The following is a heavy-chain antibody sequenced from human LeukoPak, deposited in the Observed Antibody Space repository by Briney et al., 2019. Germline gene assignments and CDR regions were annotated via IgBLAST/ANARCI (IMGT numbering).Heavy chain of an antibody. J-gene: IGHJ4*02. CDR1: GGSISSYY. CDR3: ARGGGIVATSFSSSWYGVFDY. Sequence: SETLSLTCTVSGGSISSYYWSWTRQPPGKGLEWIGYIYYSGSTNYNPSLKSRVTISVDTSKNQFSLKLSSVTAADTAVYYCARGGGIVATSFSSSWYGVFDYWGQGTLVTVSS. V-gene: IGHV4-59*01. D-gene: IGHD6-13*01. CDR2: IYYSGST.